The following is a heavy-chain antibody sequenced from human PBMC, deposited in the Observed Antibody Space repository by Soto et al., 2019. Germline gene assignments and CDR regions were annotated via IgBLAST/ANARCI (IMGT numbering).Heavy chain of an antibody. V-gene: IGHV3-33*01. D-gene: IGHD6-19*01. Sequence: XVSLRLSGAASGFTFSTYGMHWVRQAPGKGLEWVAIIWYDGSNKYYADSVKGRFTISRDDSKNTLYLQMNSLRVEDTAVYFCARDASAYDGGWYPRGFDPWGQGTLVTVS. CDR1: GFTFSTYG. J-gene: IGHJ5*02. CDR2: IWYDGSNK. CDR3: ARDASAYDGGWYPRGFDP.